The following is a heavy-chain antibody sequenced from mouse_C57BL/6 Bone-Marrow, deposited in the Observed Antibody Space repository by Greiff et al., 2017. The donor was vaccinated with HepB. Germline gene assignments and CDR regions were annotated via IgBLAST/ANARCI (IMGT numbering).Heavy chain of an antibody. CDR2: INPSTGGT. Sequence: VQLQQSGPELVKPGASVKISCKASGYSFTGYYMNWVKQSPEKSLEWIGEINPSTGGTTYNQKFKAKATLTVDKSSSTAYMQLKSLTSEDSAVYYCARDYGSTDWYFDVWGTGTTVTVSS. D-gene: IGHD1-1*01. J-gene: IGHJ1*03. V-gene: IGHV1-42*01. CDR1: GYSFTGYY. CDR3: ARDYGSTDWYFDV.